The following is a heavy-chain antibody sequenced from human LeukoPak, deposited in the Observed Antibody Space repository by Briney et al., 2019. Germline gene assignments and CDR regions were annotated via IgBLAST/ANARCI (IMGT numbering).Heavy chain of an antibody. J-gene: IGHJ4*02. CDR2: IYYSGST. CDR1: GGSMSTYY. D-gene: IGHD3-10*01. V-gene: IGHV4-59*01. Sequence: PSETLSLTCTVSGGSMSTYYWSWIRQSPGKGLEWIGYIYYSGSTSYNPSLKSRLTISIDTSKTQFYLKRSSVTAADTAVYYCARVVYSGSWGYFDYWGQGILVTVSS. CDR3: ARVVYSGSWGYFDY.